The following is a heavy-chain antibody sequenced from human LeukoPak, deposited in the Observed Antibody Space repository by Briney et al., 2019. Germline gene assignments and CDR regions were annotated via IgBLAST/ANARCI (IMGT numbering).Heavy chain of an antibody. J-gene: IGHJ4*02. D-gene: IGHD6-13*01. Sequence: PGGSLRLSCAASGFTFSSYAMHWVRQAPGKGLEWVVVISYDGSNKYYADSVKGRFTISRDNSKNTLYLQMNSLRAEDTAVYYCARAPGIAAAGDFFDYWGQGTLVTVSS. CDR1: GFTFSSYA. CDR3: ARAPGIAAAGDFFDY. CDR2: ISYDGSNK. V-gene: IGHV3-30-3*01.